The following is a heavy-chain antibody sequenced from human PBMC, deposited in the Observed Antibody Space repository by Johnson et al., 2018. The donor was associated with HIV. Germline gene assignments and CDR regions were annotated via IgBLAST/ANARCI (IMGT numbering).Heavy chain of an antibody. J-gene: IGHJ3*02. CDR1: GLSFSNFG. CDR3: ARDRGLDAFDI. V-gene: IGHV3-33*08. CDR2: ISFDGNLK. Sequence: QVQLVESGGGVVQPGKSLTLSCVGSGLSFSNFGIHWVRQAPGKGPEWVAVISFDGNLKKYADSVKGRFTISRDNSKNTVYLQMNSLRVEDTAVYYCARDRGLDAFDIWGQGTMVTVSS. D-gene: IGHD3-10*01.